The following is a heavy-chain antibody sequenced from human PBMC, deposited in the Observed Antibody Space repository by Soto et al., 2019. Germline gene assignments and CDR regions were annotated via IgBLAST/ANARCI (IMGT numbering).Heavy chain of an antibody. D-gene: IGHD2-15*01. CDR2: LGVSDDR. J-gene: IGHJ3*02. CDR1: GFTLSLYT. CDR3: ARDRCSGGSCYRTYAFDM. V-gene: IGHV3-21*01. Sequence: VQLLESGGGLVKPGGSLKLSCAASGFTLSLYTINWVRQAPGKGLEWVSSLGVSDDRFYADSVKGRFTISRDNAKNSLTLQMNSLRAEDTALYYCARDRCSGGSCYRTYAFDMWGQGTLVTVS.